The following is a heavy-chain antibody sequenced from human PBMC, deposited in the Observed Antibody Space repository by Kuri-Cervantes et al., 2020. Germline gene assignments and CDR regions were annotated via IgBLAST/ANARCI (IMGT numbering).Heavy chain of an antibody. CDR3: ARGPYYYGSGSYYNGYYYYGMDV. CDR1: GGTFSSYA. V-gene: IGHV1-69*13. Sequence: SVKVSCKASGGTFSSYAISWVRQAPGQGLEWMGGIIPIFGTANYAQKFQGRVTITADESTSTAYMELSSLRSEDTAVYYCARGPYYYGSGSYYNGYYYYGMDVWGQGTTVTVSS. D-gene: IGHD3-10*01. J-gene: IGHJ6*02. CDR2: IIPIFGTA.